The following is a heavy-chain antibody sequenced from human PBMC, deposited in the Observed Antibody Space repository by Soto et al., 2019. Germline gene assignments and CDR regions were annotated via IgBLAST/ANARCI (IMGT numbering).Heavy chain of an antibody. CDR2: ISYDGSNK. J-gene: IGHJ4*02. D-gene: IGHD1-26*01. CDR3: AGEGGSYYFDY. V-gene: IGHV3-30-3*01. Sequence: GGSLRLSCAASGFTFSNYAMHWVRQAPGKGLEWVAVISYDGSNKYYADSVKGRFTISRDNSKNTLYLQMNSLRAEDMAVYYCAGEGGSYYFDYWGQGTLVTVSS. CDR1: GFTFSNYA.